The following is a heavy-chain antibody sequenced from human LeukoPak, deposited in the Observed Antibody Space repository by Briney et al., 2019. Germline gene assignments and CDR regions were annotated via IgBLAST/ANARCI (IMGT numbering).Heavy chain of an antibody. CDR3: ARLSVGANMEDY. Sequence: GGSLRLSCAASGFTFSSYWMHWVRQAPGKGLVWVSRINSDGSSTSYADSVKGRFTISRDNAKNTLYLQMNSLRAEDTAVYYCARLSVGANMEDYWGQGNLVTVYS. V-gene: IGHV3-74*01. J-gene: IGHJ4*02. D-gene: IGHD1-26*01. CDR2: INSDGSST. CDR1: GFTFSSYW.